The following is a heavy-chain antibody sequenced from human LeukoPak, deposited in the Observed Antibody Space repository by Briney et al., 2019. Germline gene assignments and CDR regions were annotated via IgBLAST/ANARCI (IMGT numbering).Heavy chain of an antibody. CDR1: GFTFSSYA. CDR3: ARASQWLAFDY. J-gene: IGHJ4*02. V-gene: IGHV3-23*01. D-gene: IGHD6-19*01. Sequence: PGGSLRLSCAASGFTFSSYAMSWVRQAPGKGLEWVSLISGSGGSTYYADSVKGRFTISRDNSKNTLYLHMNSLRDEDTAVYFCARASQWLAFDYWGQGTLVTVSS. CDR2: ISGSGGST.